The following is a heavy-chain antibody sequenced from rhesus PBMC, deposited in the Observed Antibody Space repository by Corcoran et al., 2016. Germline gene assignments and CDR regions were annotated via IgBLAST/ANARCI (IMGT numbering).Heavy chain of an antibody. D-gene: IGHD6-31*01. V-gene: IGHV4-65*01. CDR3: ASSGWYMYYFDY. CDR1: GGSVSSSNW. CDR2: ISGRSGST. Sequence: QVQLQESGPGLVKPSETLSLTCAVSGGSVSSSNWWSWIRQPPGKGLEWIGYISGRSGSTDYKPSLKSRVTISTDKSKNQFSLKLSSVTAADTAVYYCASSGWYMYYFDYWGQGVLVTVSS. J-gene: IGHJ4*01.